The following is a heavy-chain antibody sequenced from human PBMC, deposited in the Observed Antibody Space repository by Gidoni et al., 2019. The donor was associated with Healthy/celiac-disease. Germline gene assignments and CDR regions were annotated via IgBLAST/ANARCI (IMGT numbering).Heavy chain of an antibody. Sequence: QVQLVQSGAEVKKPGASVKVSCKASGYTFTGYYMHWVRQAPGQGLEWMGWINPNSGGTNYAQKFQGRVTMTRDTSISTAYMELSRLRSDDTAVYYCARARGYCSGGSCSPTGYWGQGTLVTVSS. V-gene: IGHV1-2*02. CDR3: ARARGYCSGGSCSPTGY. D-gene: IGHD2-15*01. CDR2: INPNSGGT. CDR1: GYTFTGYY. J-gene: IGHJ4*02.